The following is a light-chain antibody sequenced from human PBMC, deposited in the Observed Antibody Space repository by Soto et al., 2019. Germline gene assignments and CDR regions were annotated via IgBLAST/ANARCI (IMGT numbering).Light chain of an antibody. CDR3: QQYHGYSRT. Sequence: DIQMTQSPSSLAASLGDGVTIACRASQTISDSLAWYQQKPGKAPDLLMSDVSSLERGVASRFSGSGSGTEFTLTISSMQPDDFATYYCQQYHGYSRTFGQGTKVDIK. CDR2: DVS. CDR1: QTISDS. V-gene: IGKV1-5*01. J-gene: IGKJ1*01.